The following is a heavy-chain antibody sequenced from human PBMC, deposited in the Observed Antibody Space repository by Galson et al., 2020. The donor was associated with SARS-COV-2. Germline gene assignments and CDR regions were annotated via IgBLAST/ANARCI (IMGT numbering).Heavy chain of an antibody. CDR1: GFTFSSYG. J-gene: IGHJ6*02. D-gene: IGHD3-22*01. V-gene: IGHV3-33*01. CDR3: ARDWWFYGDSSGYYSPYYYYGMDV. Sequence: GGSLRLSCAASGFTFSSYGMHWVRQAPGKGLEWVAVIWYDGSNKYYADSVKGRFTISRDNSKNTLYLQMNSLRAEDTAVYYCARDWWFYGDSSGYYSPYYYYGMDVWGQGTTVTVSS. CDR2: IWYDGSNK.